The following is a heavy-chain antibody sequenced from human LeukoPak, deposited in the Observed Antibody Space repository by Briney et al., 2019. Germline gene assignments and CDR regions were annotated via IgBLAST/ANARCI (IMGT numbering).Heavy chain of an antibody. CDR1: GFTFSSYA. V-gene: IGHV3-23*01. CDR3: AKLTSGWYSNFDY. CDR2: ISGSGGSS. J-gene: IGHJ4*02. Sequence: GGSLRLSCAASGFTFSSYAMSWVRQAPGKGLEWVSAISGSGGSSYYADSVKGRFTISRDNSKNTLYLQMNSLRAEDTAVYYCAKLTSGWYSNFDYWGQGTLVTVSS. D-gene: IGHD6-19*01.